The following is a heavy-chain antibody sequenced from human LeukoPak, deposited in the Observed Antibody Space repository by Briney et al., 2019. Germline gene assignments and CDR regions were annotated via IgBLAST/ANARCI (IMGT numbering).Heavy chain of an antibody. CDR1: GYTFTSYC. J-gene: IGHJ4*02. D-gene: IGHD1-26*01. Sequence: ASVKVSXKASGYTFTSYCMHWVRQAPGQGLEWMGIINPSGGSTSYAQKFQGRVTMTRDTSTSTVYMELSSLRSEDTAVYYCARDLSGSYEFDYWGQGTLVTVSS. V-gene: IGHV1-46*01. CDR3: ARDLSGSYEFDY. CDR2: INPSGGST.